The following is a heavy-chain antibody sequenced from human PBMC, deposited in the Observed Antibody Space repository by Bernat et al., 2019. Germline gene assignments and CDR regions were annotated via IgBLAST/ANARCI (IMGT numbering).Heavy chain of an antibody. CDR2: ISSSSSYT. CDR3: ARDWQQLVPLYYYYGMDV. Sequence: QVQLVESGGGLVKPGGSLRLSCAASGFTFSDYYMSWIRQAPGKGLDWVSYISSSSSYTNYADSVKGRFTISRDNAKNSLYLQMNSLRAEDTAVYYCARDWQQLVPLYYYYGMDVWGQGTTVTVSS. V-gene: IGHV3-11*06. CDR1: GFTFSDYY. J-gene: IGHJ6*02. D-gene: IGHD6-13*01.